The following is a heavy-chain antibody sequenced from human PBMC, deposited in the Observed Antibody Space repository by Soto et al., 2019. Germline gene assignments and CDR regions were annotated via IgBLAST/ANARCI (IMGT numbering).Heavy chain of an antibody. J-gene: IGHJ3*02. CDR1: GDSVSSSSAA. CDR3: ARTTWLDYAFDI. V-gene: IGHV6-1*01. D-gene: IGHD6-19*01. CDR2: TYYRSKWYN. Sequence: QVQLQQSGPGLMRPSQTLSLTCAISGDSVSSSSAAWNWIRQSPSRGLEWLGRTYYRSKWYNDYVGSVKSRITINPDTSKNQFSLQLNSMTPEDTAVYYCARTTWLDYAFDIWGQGTMVTVSS.